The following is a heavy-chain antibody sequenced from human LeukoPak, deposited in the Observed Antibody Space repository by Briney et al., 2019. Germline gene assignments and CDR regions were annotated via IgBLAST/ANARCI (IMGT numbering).Heavy chain of an antibody. Sequence: GGSLRLSCAASGFTFSSYWMSWVRQAPGKGLEWVANIKQDGSEKYYEDSVKGRFTISRDNAKNSLYLQMNSLRAEDTAVYYCARDRVYYYYGMDVWGQGTTVTVSS. CDR3: ARDRVYYYYGMDV. CDR2: IKQDGSEK. CDR1: GFTFSSYW. J-gene: IGHJ6*02. V-gene: IGHV3-7*01. D-gene: IGHD3-10*01.